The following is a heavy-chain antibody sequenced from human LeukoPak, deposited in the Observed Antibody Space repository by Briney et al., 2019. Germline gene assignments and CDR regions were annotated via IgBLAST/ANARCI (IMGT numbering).Heavy chain of an antibody. Sequence: PGGSLRLSCAASGFTFSSYSMNWVRQAPGKGLEWVSSISRSSSYIYYADSVKGRFTISRDNAKNSLYLQMNSLRAEDTAVYYCARVGSSSSGGETYCDYWGQGTLVTVSS. CDR3: ARVGSSSSGGETYCDY. V-gene: IGHV3-21*01. CDR1: GFTFSSYS. CDR2: ISRSSSYI. D-gene: IGHD6-6*01. J-gene: IGHJ4*02.